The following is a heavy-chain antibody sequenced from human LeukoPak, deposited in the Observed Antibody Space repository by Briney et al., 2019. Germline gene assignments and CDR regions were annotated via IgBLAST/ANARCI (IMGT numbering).Heavy chain of an antibody. V-gene: IGHV4-31*03. CDR1: GGSISSGGYY. Sequence: SQTLPLTCTVSGGSISSGGYYWSWIRQHQGKGLEWIGYIYYSGSTYYNPSLKSRVTISVDTSKNQFSLKLSSVTAADTAVYYCARYCSGGSCYRNWFDPWGQGTLVTVSS. CDR2: IYYSGST. CDR3: ARYCSGGSCYRNWFDP. D-gene: IGHD2-15*01. J-gene: IGHJ5*02.